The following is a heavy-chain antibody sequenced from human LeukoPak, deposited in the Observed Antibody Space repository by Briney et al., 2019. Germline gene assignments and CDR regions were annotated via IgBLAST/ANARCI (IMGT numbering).Heavy chain of an antibody. J-gene: IGHJ4*02. CDR1: GFTVSRNY. D-gene: IGHD5-12*01. CDR2: IWYDGSSK. Sequence: GGSLRLSCAASGFTVSRNYMSWVRQAPGKGLEWVAVIWYDGSSKYYADSVKGRFTISRDNSKNTLYLQMNSLRAEDTAVYYCARARSLGIVATSFDYWGQGTLVTVSS. V-gene: IGHV3-33*07. CDR3: ARARSLGIVATSFDY.